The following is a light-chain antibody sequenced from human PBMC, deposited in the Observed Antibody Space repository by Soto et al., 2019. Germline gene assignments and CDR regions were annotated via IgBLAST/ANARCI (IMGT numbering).Light chain of an antibody. CDR1: QSVSSSY. CDR3: QQYSSSPPEFT. V-gene: IGKV3-20*01. J-gene: IGKJ3*01. Sequence: EIVLTQSPGTLSLSPGERATLSCRASQSVSSSYLAWYQQRPGQAPRLLIFRASYRATGIPDRFSGSGSGTDFTLTISRLEPEDFAVYYCQQYSSSPPEFTFGPGTKVD. CDR2: RAS.